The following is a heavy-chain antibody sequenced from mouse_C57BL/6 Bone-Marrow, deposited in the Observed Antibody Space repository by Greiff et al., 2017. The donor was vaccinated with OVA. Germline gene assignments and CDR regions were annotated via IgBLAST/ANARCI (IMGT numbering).Heavy chain of an antibody. V-gene: IGHV1-64*01. D-gene: IGHD1-1*01. J-gene: IGHJ2*01. Sequence: VQLQQPGAELVKPGASVKLSCKASGYTFTSYWMNWVKQRPGQGLEWIGMLHPNSGSTNYNEKFKSKATLTVDNSSGTAYMQLSSLTSEDSAVYYCARRFITTVLGFDYWGQGTTLTVSS. CDR1: GYTFTSYW. CDR2: LHPNSGST. CDR3: ARRFITTVLGFDY.